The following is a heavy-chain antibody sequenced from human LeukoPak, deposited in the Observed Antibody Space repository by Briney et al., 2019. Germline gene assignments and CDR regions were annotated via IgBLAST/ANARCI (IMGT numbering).Heavy chain of an antibody. CDR2: INPSGGGT. D-gene: IGHD3-22*01. V-gene: IGHV1-46*01. CDR3: ARVRSGSYDY. CDR1: GCTFTTYG. Sequence: ASVKVSCKASGCTFTTYGISWVRQAPGQGLEWMGLINPSGGGTSYPQKFQGRVTMTRDTSTSTVYMELSSLRSEDTAVYYCARVRSGSYDYWGQGTLLTVSS. J-gene: IGHJ4*02.